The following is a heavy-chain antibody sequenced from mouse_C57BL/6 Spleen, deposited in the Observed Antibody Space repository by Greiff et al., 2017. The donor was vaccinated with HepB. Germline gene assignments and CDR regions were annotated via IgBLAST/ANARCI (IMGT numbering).Heavy chain of an antibody. J-gene: IGHJ4*01. D-gene: IGHD2-4*01. CDR3: ARWGYYDYDDGYAMDY. Sequence: QVQLKQPGAELVKPGASVKLSCKASGYTFTSYWMHWVKQRPGRGLEWIGRIDPNSGGTKYNEKFKSKATLTVDKHSSTAYMQLSSLTSEDSAVYYCARWGYYDYDDGYAMDYWGQGTSVTVSS. CDR1: GYTFTSYW. V-gene: IGHV1-72*01. CDR2: IDPNSGGT.